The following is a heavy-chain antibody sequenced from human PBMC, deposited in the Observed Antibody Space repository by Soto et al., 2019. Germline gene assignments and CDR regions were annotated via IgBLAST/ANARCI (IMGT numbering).Heavy chain of an antibody. CDR1: GGTFSTYT. V-gene: IGHV1-69*08. CDR2: IIPIIGII. D-gene: IGHD4-4*01. Sequence: QVQLVQSGAEVKKPGSSVKVSCKASGGTFSTYTITWVRQAPGQGLEWMGRIIPIIGIINYAQKFQGRVTISPEKFTGTAYMELTGLRSDDTAVYYCAGDPDSHYNDSHASSYPWGQGTLVTVSS. J-gene: IGHJ5*02. CDR3: AGDPDSHYNDSHASSYP.